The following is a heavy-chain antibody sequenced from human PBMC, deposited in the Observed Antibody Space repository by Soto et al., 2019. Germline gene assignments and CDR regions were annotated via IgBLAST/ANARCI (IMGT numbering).Heavy chain of an antibody. CDR2: IWYDGSNK. Sequence: QVQLVESGGGVVQPGRSLRLSCAASGFTFSSYGMHWVRQAPGKGLEWVAVIWYDGSNKYYADSVKGRFTISRDNSKNTLYLQMNSLRAEDTAVYYCARGGYGDYGGGLDHWGQGTLVTVSS. CDR1: GFTFSSYG. J-gene: IGHJ4*02. V-gene: IGHV3-33*01. CDR3: ARGGYGDYGGGLDH. D-gene: IGHD4-17*01.